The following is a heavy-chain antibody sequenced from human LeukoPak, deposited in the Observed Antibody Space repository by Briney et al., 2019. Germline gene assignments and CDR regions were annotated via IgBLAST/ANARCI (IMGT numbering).Heavy chain of an antibody. V-gene: IGHV3-23*01. J-gene: IGHJ4*02. CDR3: AKDSYDSSGSRYDF. CDR1: GLTFSSHA. CDR2: IDGGGGST. D-gene: IGHD3-22*01. Sequence: PGGSLRLSCTASGLTFSSHAMSWVRQAPGVGLEWVSAIDGGGGSTWYADSVKGRFTISRDNSKNTLHMQMNSLRAEDTAVYYCAKDSYDSSGSRYDFWGQGTLVTVSS.